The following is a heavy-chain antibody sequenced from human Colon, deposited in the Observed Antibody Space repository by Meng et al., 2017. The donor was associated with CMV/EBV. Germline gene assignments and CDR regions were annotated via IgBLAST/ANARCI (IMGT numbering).Heavy chain of an antibody. Sequence: GESLKISCAASGFTFSDYYMGWVRQAPGKGLEWVLYISSSATSLFYADSVRGRFTISRDNANNSLDLQMNSLGAEDTAVYYCARIWDDFWSGYRYYFYAVDVWGQGTAVTVSS. CDR3: ARIWDDFWSGYRYYFYAVDV. V-gene: IGHV3-11*01. CDR1: GFTFSDYY. CDR2: ISSSATSL. J-gene: IGHJ6*02. D-gene: IGHD3-3*01.